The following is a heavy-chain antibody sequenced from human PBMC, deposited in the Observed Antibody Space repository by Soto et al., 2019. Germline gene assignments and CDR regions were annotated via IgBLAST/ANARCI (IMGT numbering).Heavy chain of an antibody. CDR3: ARYSYGETGANYFDY. CDR1: GGSVSSGSYY. Sequence: SETLSLTCTVSGGSVSSGSYYWSWIRQPAGKGLEWIGRIYTSGSTNYNPSLKSRVTMSVDTSKNQFSLKLSSVTAADTAVYYCARYSYGETGANYFDYWGQGTLVTVSS. V-gene: IGHV4-61*02. D-gene: IGHD5-18*01. J-gene: IGHJ4*02. CDR2: IYTSGST.